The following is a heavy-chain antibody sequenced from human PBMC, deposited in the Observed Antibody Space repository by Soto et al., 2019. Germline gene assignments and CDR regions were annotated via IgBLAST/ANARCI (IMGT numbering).Heavy chain of an antibody. V-gene: IGHV4-31*03. Sequence: SETLSLTCTVSGGSISSGGYYWSWIRQHPGKGLEWIGYIYYSGSTYYNPSLKSRVTISVDTSKNQFSLKLSSVTAADTAVYYCARVPGQLELVWFDPWGQGTQVTVSS. D-gene: IGHD1-7*01. CDR1: GGSISSGGYY. CDR3: ARVPGQLELVWFDP. J-gene: IGHJ5*02. CDR2: IYYSGST.